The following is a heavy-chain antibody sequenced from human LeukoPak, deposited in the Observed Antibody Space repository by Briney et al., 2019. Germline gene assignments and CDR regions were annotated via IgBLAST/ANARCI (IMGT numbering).Heavy chain of an antibody. V-gene: IGHV4-59*01. CDR2: IYYSGST. Sequence: SETLSLTCTVSGGSISSYYWSWIRQPPGKGLEWIGYIYYSGSTNYNPSLKSRVNISVDTSKNQFSLKLSSVTAADTAVYYCARGGYCSSTSCWNSWFDLWGQGALVTVSS. CDR1: GGSISSYY. D-gene: IGHD2-2*01. J-gene: IGHJ5*02. CDR3: ARGGYCSSTSCWNSWFDL.